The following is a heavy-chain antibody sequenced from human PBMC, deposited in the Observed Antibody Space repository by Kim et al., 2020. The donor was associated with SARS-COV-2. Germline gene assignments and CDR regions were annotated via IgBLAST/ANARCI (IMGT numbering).Heavy chain of an antibody. CDR1: GYTLTELS. CDR2: FDPEDGET. D-gene: IGHD2-2*02. Sequence: ASVKVSCKVSGYTLTELSMHWVRQAPGKGLEWMGGFDPEDGETIYAQKFQGRVTMTEDTSTDTAYMELSSLRSEDTAVYYCATDRYCSSTSCYRGYGMDVWGQGTTVTVSS. J-gene: IGHJ6*02. CDR3: ATDRYCSSTSCYRGYGMDV. V-gene: IGHV1-24*01.